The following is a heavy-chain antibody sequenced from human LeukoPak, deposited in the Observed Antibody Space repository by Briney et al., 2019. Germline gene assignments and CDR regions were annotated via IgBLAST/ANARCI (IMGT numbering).Heavy chain of an antibody. CDR3: ARGPATYCSGGSCYPWEGWFDP. Sequence: PSETLSLTCAVYGGSFSGYYWSWIRQPPGKGLEWIGEINHSGSTNYNPSLKSRVTISVDTSKNQFSLKLSSVTAADTAVYYCARGPATYCSGGSCYPWEGWFDPWGQGTLVTVSS. J-gene: IGHJ5*02. CDR1: GGSFSGYY. D-gene: IGHD2-15*01. CDR2: INHSGST. V-gene: IGHV4-34*01.